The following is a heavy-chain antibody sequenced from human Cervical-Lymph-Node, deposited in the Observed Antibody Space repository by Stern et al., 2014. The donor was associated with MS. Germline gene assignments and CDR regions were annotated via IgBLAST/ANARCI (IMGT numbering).Heavy chain of an antibody. V-gene: IGHV1-18*01. J-gene: IGHJ3*02. CDR1: GCTFTSYG. CDR2: ISACSGNT. CDR3: ARGLLGSENAFDI. D-gene: IGHD2-15*01. Sequence: VQLVESGAEVKKPWASVKVSCKASGCTFTSYGISWVRQAPGQGLEWMGGISACSGNTNYAQKLQGRVTMTTDTSASTAYMELRSLRSDDTAVYYCARGLLGSENAFDIWGQGTMVTVSS.